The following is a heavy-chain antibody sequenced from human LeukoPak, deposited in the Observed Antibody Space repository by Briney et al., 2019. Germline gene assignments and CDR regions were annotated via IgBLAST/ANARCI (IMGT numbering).Heavy chain of an antibody. CDR2: ISSSGSTI. J-gene: IGHJ3*02. D-gene: IGHD3-3*01. CDR1: GFTFSDYY. Sequence: GGSLRLSCAASGFTFSDYYMSWIRQAPGKGLEWVSYISSSGSTIYYADSVKGRFTISRDNAKNSLYLQMNSLRAEDTAVYYCARDKRDDFWSGYYSHGGYDAFDIWGQGTMVTVSS. CDR3: ARDKRDDFWSGYYSHGGYDAFDI. V-gene: IGHV3-11*04.